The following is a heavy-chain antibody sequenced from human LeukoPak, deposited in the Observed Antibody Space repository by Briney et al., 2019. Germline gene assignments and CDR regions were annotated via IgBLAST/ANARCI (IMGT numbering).Heavy chain of an antibody. V-gene: IGHV3-7*04. J-gene: IGHJ4*02. CDR1: GFTFSNYY. CDR3: ARWIHDSAAWRLDY. Sequence: GGSLRLSCAASGFTFSNYYMSWVRQAPGKGLEWGANIRQDASTVFQVDSLKGRFTVSRDNTKNSLYLQMSSLRVEDTAVYYCARWIHDSAAWRLDYWGRGALVTVSS. CDR2: IRQDASTV. D-gene: IGHD3-22*01.